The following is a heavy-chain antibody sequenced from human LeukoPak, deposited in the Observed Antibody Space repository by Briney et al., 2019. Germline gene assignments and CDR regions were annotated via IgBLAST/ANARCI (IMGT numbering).Heavy chain of an antibody. CDR3: ARDPWGYHDSSGYYP. J-gene: IGHJ5*02. CDR2: ISSSSSYI. V-gene: IGHV3-21*01. CDR1: VFTFSSYS. D-gene: IGHD3-22*01. Sequence: GGSLRLSRAASVFTFSSYSMNWVRQAPGKGLDGVSSISSSSSYIYYADSVKGRFTISRDNAKNSMYLQMNSLRAEDTAVYYCARDPWGYHDSSGYYPWGQGTLVTVSS.